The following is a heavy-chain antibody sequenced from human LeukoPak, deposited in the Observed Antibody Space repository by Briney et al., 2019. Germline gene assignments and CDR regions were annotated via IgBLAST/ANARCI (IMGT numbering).Heavy chain of an antibody. D-gene: IGHD2-15*01. Sequence: GGSLRLSCAASGFPLSSYSINWVRQAPGKGLEWVSYISSSGSAIYYVDSVKGRFTVSRDNAKNSLFLQMNSPRAEDKAVYYCVGVKGSYFDYWGQGALVTVSS. J-gene: IGHJ4*02. CDR1: GFPLSSYS. CDR2: ISSSGSAI. V-gene: IGHV3-48*01. CDR3: VGVKGSYFDY.